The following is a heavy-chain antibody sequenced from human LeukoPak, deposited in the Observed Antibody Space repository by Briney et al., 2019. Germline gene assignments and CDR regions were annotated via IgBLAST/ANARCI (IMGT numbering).Heavy chain of an antibody. J-gene: IGHJ4*02. Sequence: SQTLSLTCTVSGGSISSGDYYWSWIRQPPGKGLEWIGYIYYSGSTYYNPSLKSRVTISVDTSKNQFSLKLRSVTAADTAVYYCARVLDSSGYYGGEYYFDYWGQGTLVTVSS. D-gene: IGHD3-22*01. CDR2: IYYSGST. V-gene: IGHV4-30-4*01. CDR3: ARVLDSSGYYGGEYYFDY. CDR1: GGSISSGDYY.